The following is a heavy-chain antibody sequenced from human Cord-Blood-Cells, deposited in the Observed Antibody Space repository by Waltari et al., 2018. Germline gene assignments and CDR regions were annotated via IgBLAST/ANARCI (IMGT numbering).Heavy chain of an antibody. J-gene: IGHJ3*02. CDR1: GFTFSSYS. Sequence: EVQLVESGGGLVKPGGSLSLSCAASGFTFSSYSMNWVRQAPGKGLEWVSSISSSSSYIYYADSVKGRFTISRDNAKNSLYLQMNSLRAEDTAVYYCAKDVDTAMVNAFDIWGQGTRVT. V-gene: IGHV3-21*01. CDR2: ISSSSSYI. CDR3: AKDVDTAMVNAFDI. D-gene: IGHD5-18*01.